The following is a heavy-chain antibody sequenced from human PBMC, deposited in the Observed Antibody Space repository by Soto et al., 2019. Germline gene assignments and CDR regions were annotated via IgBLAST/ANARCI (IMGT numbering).Heavy chain of an antibody. D-gene: IGHD1-26*01. CDR1: GFTFSGYW. CDR2: IRSDGSLT. Sequence: GGSLRLSCAASGFTFSGYWMHWARQAPGKGLEWVSRIRSDGSLTNYADSVKGRFTISRDNAKNTLDLQMNSLRAEDTAVYYCASQIVGATIDYWGQGTLVTVSS. J-gene: IGHJ4*02. V-gene: IGHV3-74*01. CDR3: ASQIVGATIDY.